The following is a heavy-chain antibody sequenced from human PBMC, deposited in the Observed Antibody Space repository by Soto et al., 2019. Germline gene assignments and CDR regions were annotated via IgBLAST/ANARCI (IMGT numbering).Heavy chain of an antibody. CDR2: LWLDGSNE. CDR1: GFNFSSHG. J-gene: IGHJ5*02. Sequence: QVHLEESGGGVVQPGRSLRLSCTASGFNFSSHGMHWVRQAPGKWLERVAVLWLDGSNEYYADSVRGRVTISRDNSKSTLSLQMSRLGGEDTAGYYCARAPRRTSISGGSSRAYWCDTWGQGALVTVSS. D-gene: IGHD2-15*01. CDR3: ARAPRRTSISGGSSRAYWCDT. V-gene: IGHV3-33*01.